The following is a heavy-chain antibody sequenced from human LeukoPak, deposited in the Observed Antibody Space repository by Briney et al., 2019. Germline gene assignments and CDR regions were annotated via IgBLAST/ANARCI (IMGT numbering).Heavy chain of an antibody. V-gene: IGHV3-48*03. D-gene: IGHD2-15*01. Sequence: GGSLRLSCAASGFTFSSYEMNWVRQAPGKGLEWVSYISSSGSTIYYADPVKGRFTISRDNAKNSLYLQMNSLRAEDTAVYYCARTQASIGVVVAATIGWFDPWGQGTLVTVSS. CDR2: ISSSGSTI. CDR3: ARTQASIGVVVAATIGWFDP. J-gene: IGHJ5*02. CDR1: GFTFSSYE.